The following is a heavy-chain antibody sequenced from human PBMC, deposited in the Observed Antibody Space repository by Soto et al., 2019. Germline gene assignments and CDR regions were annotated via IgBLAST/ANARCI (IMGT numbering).Heavy chain of an antibody. CDR2: ISSSGTSI. D-gene: IGHD1-26*01. CDR1: GFTFGNYD. J-gene: IGHJ4*02. Sequence: GGSLRLSCTTSGFTFGNYDMNWVRQAPGKGLEWVSFISSSGTSIYIADSVKGRFTISRDNAKNSLYLQMNSLRVEGTGLYYCWGWEEHFYWGQGTLVTVSS. CDR3: WGWEEHFY. V-gene: IGHV3-48*03.